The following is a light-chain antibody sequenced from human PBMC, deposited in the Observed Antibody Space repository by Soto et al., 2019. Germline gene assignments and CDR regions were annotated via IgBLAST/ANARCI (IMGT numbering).Light chain of an antibody. V-gene: IGLV2-14*03. CDR3: SSYTSSSTRV. Sequence: QSALTQPASVSGSPGQSITISCTGTSSDVGGYNYVSWYQQYPGKAPKVVIYDVDNRPSGVSHRFSGSKSGNTASLTISGLKAEDEADYYCSSYTSSSTRVFGTGTKVTVL. CDR1: SSDVGGYNY. J-gene: IGLJ1*01. CDR2: DVD.